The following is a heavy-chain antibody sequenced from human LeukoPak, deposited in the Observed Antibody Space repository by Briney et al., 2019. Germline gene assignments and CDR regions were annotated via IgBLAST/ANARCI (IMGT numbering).Heavy chain of an antibody. J-gene: IGHJ5*02. CDR2: MNPNSGNT. CDR1: GYTFTIYD. V-gene: IGHV1-8*01. CDR3: ARGRSGSGRPTANWFDP. Sequence: GASVKVSFTASGYTFTIYDINWVRQATGQGLEWMGWMNPNSGNTGYAQKFQGRVTMTRNTSISAAYMELSSLRSEDAAVYYCARGRSGSGRPTANWFDPWGQGTLVTVSS. D-gene: IGHD3-10*01.